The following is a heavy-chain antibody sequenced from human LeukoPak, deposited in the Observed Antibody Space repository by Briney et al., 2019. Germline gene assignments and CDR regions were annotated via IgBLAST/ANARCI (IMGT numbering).Heavy chain of an antibody. Sequence: SVKVSCKASGGTLSSYAISWVRQAPGQGLEWMGGIIPIFGTANYAQKFQGRVTITADESTSTAYMELSSLRSEDTAVYYCARDYYGSGSYYKPFDYWGQGTLVTVSS. D-gene: IGHD3-10*01. CDR2: IIPIFGTA. CDR1: GGTLSSYA. J-gene: IGHJ4*02. V-gene: IGHV1-69*13. CDR3: ARDYYGSGSYYKPFDY.